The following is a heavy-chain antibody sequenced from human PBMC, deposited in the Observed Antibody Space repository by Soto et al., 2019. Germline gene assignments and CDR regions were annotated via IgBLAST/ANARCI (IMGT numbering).Heavy chain of an antibody. CDR2: ISFDGSNK. D-gene: IGHD4-17*01. V-gene: IGHV3-30-3*01. Sequence: QVQLVESGGGVVQPGRSLRLSCAASGFTISSYAMHGVRQAPGKGLEWVALISFDGSNKNYGDSVKGRCTISRDDSKKTLYLQMNSLRPDDTAMYYCARDGTYGDYDYWGQGTQVTVSS. J-gene: IGHJ4*02. CDR1: GFTISSYA. CDR3: ARDGTYGDYDY.